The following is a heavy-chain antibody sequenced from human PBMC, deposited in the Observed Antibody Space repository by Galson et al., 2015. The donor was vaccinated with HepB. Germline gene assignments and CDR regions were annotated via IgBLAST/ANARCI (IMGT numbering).Heavy chain of an antibody. Sequence: SVKVSCKASGGTFSSYAISWVRQAPGQGLEWMGGIIPIFGTANYAQKFQGRVTITADKSTSTAYMELSSLRSEDTAVYYCARCLVVPAAISYYGMDVWGQGTTVTVSS. V-gene: IGHV1-69*06. J-gene: IGHJ6*02. CDR3: ARCLVVPAAISYYGMDV. CDR1: GGTFSSYA. CDR2: IIPIFGTA. D-gene: IGHD2-2*01.